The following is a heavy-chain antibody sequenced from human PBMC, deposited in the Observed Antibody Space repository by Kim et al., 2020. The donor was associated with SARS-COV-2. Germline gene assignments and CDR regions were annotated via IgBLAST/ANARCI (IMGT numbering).Heavy chain of an antibody. J-gene: IGHJ4*02. Sequence: GGSLRLSCAASGFTFSSYDMHWVRQATGKGLEWVSAIGTAGDTYYPGSVKGRFTISRENAKNSLYLQMNSLRAGDTAVYYCARDNWRRGFDYWGQGTLVTVSS. CDR1: GFTFSSYD. CDR3: ARDNWRRGFDY. CDR2: IGTAGDT. D-gene: IGHD3-10*01. V-gene: IGHV3-13*01.